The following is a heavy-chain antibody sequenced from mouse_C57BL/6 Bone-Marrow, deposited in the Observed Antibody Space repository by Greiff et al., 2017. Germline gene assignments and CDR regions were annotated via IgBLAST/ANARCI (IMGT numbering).Heavy chain of an antibody. V-gene: IGHV1-64*01. CDR1: GYTFTSYW. Sequence: VQLQQSGAELVKPGASVKLSCKASGYTFTSYWMHWVKQRPGKGLEWIGMIHPNSGSTNYNEKFKSKATLTVDKSSSTAYMQLSSLTSEDSAVYYCARNLRFCCDYWGQGTTLTVTS. D-gene: IGHD5-1*01. CDR3: ARNLRFCCDY. CDR2: IHPNSGST. J-gene: IGHJ2*01.